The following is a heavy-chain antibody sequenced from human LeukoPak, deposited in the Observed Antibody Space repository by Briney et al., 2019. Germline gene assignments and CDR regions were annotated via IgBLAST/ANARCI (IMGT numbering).Heavy chain of an antibody. CDR1: GFTFSSYA. Sequence: PGGSLRLSCAASGFTFSSYAMSWVRQSPGKGLEWVSSISGRGASTSFADSVKGRFTIARDKSKNTLYLQMNSLRAEDTAVYYCAKGWGGYCSGGSCRPIDYWGQGTLVTVSS. J-gene: IGHJ4*02. CDR3: AKGWGGYCSGGSCRPIDY. CDR2: ISGRGAST. D-gene: IGHD2-15*01. V-gene: IGHV3-23*01.